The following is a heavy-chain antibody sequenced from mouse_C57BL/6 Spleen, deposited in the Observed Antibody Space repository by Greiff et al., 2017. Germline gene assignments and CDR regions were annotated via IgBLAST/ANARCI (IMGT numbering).Heavy chain of an antibody. CDR1: GFSLTSYG. J-gene: IGHJ1*03. CDR2: IWSGGST. Sequence: QVQLQQSGPGLVQPSQSLSITCTVSGFSLTSYGVHWVRQSPGKGLEWLGVIWSGGSTDYNAAFISRLSISKDNSKSQVFFKMNSLQADDTAIDYCASYYGQRYFDVWGTGTTVTVSS. V-gene: IGHV2-2*01. CDR3: ASYYGQRYFDV. D-gene: IGHD1-1*01.